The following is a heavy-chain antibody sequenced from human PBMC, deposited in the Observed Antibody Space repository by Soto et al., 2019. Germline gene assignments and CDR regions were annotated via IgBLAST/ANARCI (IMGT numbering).Heavy chain of an antibody. Sequence: QEQLVQSGAEVKKPGASVKVSCKTSGYTLTDYDINWVRQATGQGLEWIGWMNPNSGGTGYAQKFQGRVTMTRSASLSTAYLELSSRRSEDTAVYYCARVAVAARPRWYNWFDPWGQGTLVTVSS. CDR3: ARVAVAARPRWYNWFDP. V-gene: IGHV1-8*01. D-gene: IGHD2-15*01. J-gene: IGHJ5*02. CDR1: GYTLTDYD. CDR2: MNPNSGGT.